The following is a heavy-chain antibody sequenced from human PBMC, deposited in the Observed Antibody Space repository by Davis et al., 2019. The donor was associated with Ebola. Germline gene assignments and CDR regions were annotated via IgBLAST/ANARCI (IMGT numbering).Heavy chain of an antibody. V-gene: IGHV3-73*01. Sequence: GGSLRLSCAASGFTFSGSAMHWVRQASGKGLEWVGRIRSKANSYATAYAASVKGRFTISRDDSKNTLYLQMNSLRAEDTAVYYCAKANRCSSTSCYWGYYYYGMDVWGQGTTVTVSS. D-gene: IGHD2-2*01. J-gene: IGHJ6*02. CDR2: IRSKANSYAT. CDR1: GFTFSGSA. CDR3: AKANRCSSTSCYWGYYYYGMDV.